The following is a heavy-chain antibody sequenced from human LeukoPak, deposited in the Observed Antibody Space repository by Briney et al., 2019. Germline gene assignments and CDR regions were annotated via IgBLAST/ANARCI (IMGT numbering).Heavy chain of an antibody. CDR1: GFAFSSHW. J-gene: IGHJ4*02. CDR3: ARTPYGSELDY. CDR2: IKQDGSEK. Sequence: PGGSLRLSCAASGFAFSSHWMSWVRQAPGKGLEWVANIKQDGSEKYYVDSVKGRFTISRDNAKNSLYLQMNSLRAEDTAVYYCARTPYGSELDYWGQGTLVTVSS. V-gene: IGHV3-7*01. D-gene: IGHD3-10*01.